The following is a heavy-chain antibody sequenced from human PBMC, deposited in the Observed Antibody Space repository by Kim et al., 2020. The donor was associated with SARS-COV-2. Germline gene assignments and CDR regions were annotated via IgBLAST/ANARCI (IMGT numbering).Heavy chain of an antibody. D-gene: IGHD1-26*01. CDR3: ARRGSYSGSYYDY. V-gene: IGHV4-39*01. CDR1: GGSISSSSYY. Sequence: SETLSLTCTVSGGSISSSSYYWGWIRQPPGKGLEWIGSIYYSGSTYYNPSLKSRVIISVDTSKNQFSLKLRSVTAADTAVYYCARRGSYSGSYYDYWGQGTLVTVSS. J-gene: IGHJ4*02. CDR2: IYYSGST.